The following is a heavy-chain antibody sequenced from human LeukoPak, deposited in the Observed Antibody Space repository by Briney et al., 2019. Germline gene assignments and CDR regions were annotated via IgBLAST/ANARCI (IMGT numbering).Heavy chain of an antibody. V-gene: IGHV4-30-4*07. D-gene: IGHD3-10*01. CDR1: GGSISSGTYS. Sequence: PSQTLSLTCAVSGGSISSGTYSWSWVRQPPGKGLEWIGYIYYTGTTYYNPSLKSRVTISVDTSKNQFSLKLSSVTAADTAVYYCAREGDRFGEFYYYYYMDVWGKGTTVTISS. J-gene: IGHJ6*03. CDR2: IYYTGTT. CDR3: AREGDRFGEFYYYYYMDV.